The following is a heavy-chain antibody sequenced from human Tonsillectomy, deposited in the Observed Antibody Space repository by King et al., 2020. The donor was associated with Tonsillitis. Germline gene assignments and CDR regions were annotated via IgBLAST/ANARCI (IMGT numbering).Heavy chain of an antibody. CDR2: ISSSGHYI. J-gene: IGHJ4*02. V-gene: IGHV3-21*01. Sequence: VQLVESGGGLVKPGGSLRLSCAASGFTFSSYGFNWVRQAPGKGLEWVSSISSSGHYIDYADSVKGRFTISRDNAKNSLSLQMNSLRVEDTAVYYCARDPGAASRPLFDYWGQGTLVTVSS. D-gene: IGHD6-13*01. CDR3: ARDPGAASRPLFDY. CDR1: GFTFSSYG.